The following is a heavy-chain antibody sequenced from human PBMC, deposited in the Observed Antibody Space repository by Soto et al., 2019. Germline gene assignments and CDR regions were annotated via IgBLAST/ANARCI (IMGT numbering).Heavy chain of an antibody. CDR3: ARSQTSNYYDRPLDV. CDR1: GGSISSSNW. Sequence: PSETLSLTCAVSGGSISSSNWWSWVRQPPGKGLEWIGEIYHSGSTNYNPSLKSRVTISVDKSKNQFSLKLSSVTAADTAVYYCARSQTSNYYDRPLDVWGQGTTVTVSS. D-gene: IGHD3-22*01. V-gene: IGHV4-4*02. J-gene: IGHJ6*02. CDR2: IYHSGST.